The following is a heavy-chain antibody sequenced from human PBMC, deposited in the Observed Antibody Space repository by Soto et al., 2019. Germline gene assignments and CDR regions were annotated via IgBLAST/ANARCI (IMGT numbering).Heavy chain of an antibody. J-gene: IGHJ5*02. V-gene: IGHV1-69*01. D-gene: IGHD3-10*01. CDR1: GGTFSSYA. Sequence: QVQLVQSGAEVKKPGSSVKVSCKASGGTFSSYAISWVRQAPGQGLEWMGGIIPIFGTANYAQKFQGRVTITADESTSTAYMELSSLRSEDTAVYYCARDRYYGSGSYYNPNWFDPWGLGTLVTVSS. CDR3: ARDRYYGSGSYYNPNWFDP. CDR2: IIPIFGTA.